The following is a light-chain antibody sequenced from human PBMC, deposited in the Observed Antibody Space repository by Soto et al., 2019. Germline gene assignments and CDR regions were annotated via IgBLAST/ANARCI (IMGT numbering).Light chain of an antibody. CDR2: DAS. Sequence: EIVLTQSPGTLSLSPGERATLSCRASQSLSSSQLAWYQQKPGQAPRLLIHDASSRATGISDRCTGSVSGTDFTLTITTLEPEDFAVYYCQQYGSSPRTFGLGTKVEI. J-gene: IGKJ1*01. CDR3: QQYGSSPRT. CDR1: QSLSSSQ. V-gene: IGKV3-20*01.